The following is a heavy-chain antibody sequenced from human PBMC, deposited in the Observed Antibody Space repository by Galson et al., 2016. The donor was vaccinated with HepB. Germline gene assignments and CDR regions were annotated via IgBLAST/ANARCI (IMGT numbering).Heavy chain of an antibody. CDR3: ARGSSHGLDV. D-gene: IGHD6-6*01. CDR2: IGTATSIM. V-gene: IGHV3-48*04. Sequence: SLRLSCAASGFTFSSYAMYWVRQAPGKGLEWVSYIGTATSIMHYADSVKGRFTISRDNAKHTVYLQMTSLRGEDTAVYYCARGSSHGLDVWGQGTTVTVSS. CDR1: GFTFSSYA. J-gene: IGHJ6*02.